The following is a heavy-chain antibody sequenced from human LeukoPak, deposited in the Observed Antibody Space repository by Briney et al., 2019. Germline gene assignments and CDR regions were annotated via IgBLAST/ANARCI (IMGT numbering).Heavy chain of an antibody. CDR2: ISGSGGST. CDR1: GFTFSSYA. CDR3: ARPNMVRGVSDAFDI. V-gene: IGHV3-23*01. Sequence: TGGSLRLSCAASGFTFSSYAMSWVRQAPGKGLEWVSAISGSGGSTYYADSVKGRFTISRDNSKDTLYLQMNSLRAEDTAVYYCARPNMVRGVSDAFDIWGQGTMVTVSS. J-gene: IGHJ3*02. D-gene: IGHD3-10*01.